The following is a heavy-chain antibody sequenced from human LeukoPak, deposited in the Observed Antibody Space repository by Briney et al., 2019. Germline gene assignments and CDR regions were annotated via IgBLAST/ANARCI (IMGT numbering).Heavy chain of an antibody. D-gene: IGHD6-13*01. CDR2: ISGSGGST. V-gene: IGHV3-23*01. Sequence: PGGSLRLSCAAPGFTFSSYAMSWVRQAPGKGLEWVSAISGSGGSTYYADSVKGRFTISRDNSKNTLYLQMNSLRAEDTAVYYCASLPMVSSWHDAFDIWGQGTMVTVSS. CDR1: GFTFSSYA. J-gene: IGHJ3*02. CDR3: ASLPMVSSWHDAFDI.